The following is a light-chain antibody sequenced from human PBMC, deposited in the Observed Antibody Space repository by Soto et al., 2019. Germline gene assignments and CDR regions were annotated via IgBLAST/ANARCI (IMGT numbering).Light chain of an antibody. CDR1: QSVSNY. CDR3: QQRSNWPPLIT. CDR2: DAS. Sequence: IVLTQSPATLSLSPGERATLSCRASQSVSNYLAWYQQKPGQAPRLLIYDASSRATGVPARFSGGGSGTDFTLTISSLQPEDFAVYYCQQRSNWPPLITFGQGTRLEIK. J-gene: IGKJ5*01. V-gene: IGKV3-11*01.